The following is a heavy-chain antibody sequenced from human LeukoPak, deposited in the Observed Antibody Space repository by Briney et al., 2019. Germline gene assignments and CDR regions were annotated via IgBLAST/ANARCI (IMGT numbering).Heavy chain of an antibody. CDR3: ARGGGDSSGYYY. Sequence: ASVKVSCKASGGTFSSYAISWVRQAPGQGLEWMGGIIPIFGTANYAQKFQGRVTITADESTSTAYMELSSLRSEDTAVYYCARGGGDSSGYYYWGQGTLVTVSS. J-gene: IGHJ4*02. D-gene: IGHD3-22*01. V-gene: IGHV1-69*13. CDR2: IIPIFGTA. CDR1: GGTFSSYA.